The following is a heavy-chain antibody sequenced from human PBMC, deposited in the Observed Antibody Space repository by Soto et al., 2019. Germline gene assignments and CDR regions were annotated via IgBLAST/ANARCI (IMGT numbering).Heavy chain of an antibody. Sequence: PSETLSLTCTVSGGSINSGGYCWGWIRHHPGKGLDWIGCISYGGSTSYNPSLKSRVTISVDTSKNQFSLKLSSVTAADTAVYYCARTESGTFDPWGQGTLVTVSS. D-gene: IGHD1-7*01. V-gene: IGHV4-31*03. J-gene: IGHJ5*02. CDR3: ARTESGTFDP. CDR2: ISYGGST. CDR1: GGSINSGGYC.